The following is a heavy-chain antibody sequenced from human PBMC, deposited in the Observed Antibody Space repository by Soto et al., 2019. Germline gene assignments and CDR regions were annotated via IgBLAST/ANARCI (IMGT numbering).Heavy chain of an antibody. CDR3: ARGAFDSGDL. CDR2: INEDESEN. D-gene: IGHD6-19*01. J-gene: IGHJ5*02. Sequence: EVQLVESGGGLVQPGGSLRLSCVASGFTFRSYWMNWVRQAPGKGLEWVANINEDESENNYVDSVNGRFTISRDKANNSLYLQMASQRADDTAMYFFARGAFDSGDLWGQGTLFPVSP. V-gene: IGHV3-7*05. CDR1: GFTFRSYW.